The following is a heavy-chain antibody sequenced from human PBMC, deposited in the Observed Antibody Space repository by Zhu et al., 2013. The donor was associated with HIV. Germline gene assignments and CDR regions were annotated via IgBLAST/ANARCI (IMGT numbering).Heavy chain of an antibody. CDR1: GGTFSSYA. D-gene: IGHD3-22*01. V-gene: IGHV1-69*06. CDR3: AREMAGGDSSGYYSHYYYYYGMDV. Sequence: QVQLVQSGAEVKKPGSSVKVSCKASGGTFSSYAISWVRQAPGQGLEWMGGIIPIFGTANYAQKFQGRVTITADKSTSTAYMELSSLRSEDTAVYYCAREMAGGDSSGYYSHYYYYYGMDVWGQGTTVTVSS. CDR2: IIPIFGTA. J-gene: IGHJ6*02.